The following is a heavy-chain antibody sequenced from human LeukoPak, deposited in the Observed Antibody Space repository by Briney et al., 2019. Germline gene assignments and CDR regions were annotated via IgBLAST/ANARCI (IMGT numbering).Heavy chain of an antibody. CDR2: ISWNSGNI. D-gene: IGHD4-17*01. CDR1: GFTFGDYA. Sequence: GGSLRLSCAASGFTFGDYAMHWVRQAPGKGLEWVSGISWNSGNIGYGDSVKGRFTISRDNAKNSLYLQMNSLRAEDTALYYCANLHGDYRDYWGQGILVTVSS. CDR3: ANLHGDYRDY. J-gene: IGHJ4*02. V-gene: IGHV3-9*01.